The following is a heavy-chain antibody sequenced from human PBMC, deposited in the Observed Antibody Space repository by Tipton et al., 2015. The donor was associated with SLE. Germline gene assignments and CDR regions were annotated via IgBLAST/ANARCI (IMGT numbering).Heavy chain of an antibody. J-gene: IGHJ4*02. CDR3: AREVVYDFWSGYYDY. V-gene: IGHV4-38-2*02. CDR2: IYHSGST. D-gene: IGHD3-3*01. CDR1: GYSISSGYY. Sequence: TLSLTCTVSGYSISSGYYWGWIRQPPGKGLEWIGSIYHSGSTYYNPSLKSRVTISVDTSKNQFSLKLSSVTAADTAVYYCAREVVYDFWSGYYDYWGQGTLVTVSS.